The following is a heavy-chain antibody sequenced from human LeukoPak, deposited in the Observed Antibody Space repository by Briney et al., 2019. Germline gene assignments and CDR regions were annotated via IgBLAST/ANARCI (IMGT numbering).Heavy chain of an antibody. D-gene: IGHD3-3*01. CDR1: GYTFTSYG. CDR3: ARGPYYDFWSGYIFDY. J-gene: IGHJ4*02. Sequence: ASVKASCKASGYTFTSYGISWVRQAPGQGLEWMGWISAYNGNTNYAQKLQGRVTMTTDTSTSTAYMELRSLRSDDTAVYYCARGPYYDFWSGYIFDYWGQGTLVTVSS. V-gene: IGHV1-18*01. CDR2: ISAYNGNT.